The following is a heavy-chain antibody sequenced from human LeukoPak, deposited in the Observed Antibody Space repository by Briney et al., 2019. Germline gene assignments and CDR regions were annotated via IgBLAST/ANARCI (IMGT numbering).Heavy chain of an antibody. CDR1: GFIFSSYV. J-gene: IGHJ4*02. D-gene: IGHD2-15*01. CDR3: ARGVGRTRAPPLDY. CDR2: ISYDGSNK. V-gene: IGHV3-30-3*01. Sequence: PGRYLRLSCAASGFIFSSYVMHWVRQAPGKGLEWVAVISYDGSNKYNADSVKGRFTISRDNSKNTLYLEMNSLRAEDTAVYYCARGVGRTRAPPLDYWGQGTLVTVSS.